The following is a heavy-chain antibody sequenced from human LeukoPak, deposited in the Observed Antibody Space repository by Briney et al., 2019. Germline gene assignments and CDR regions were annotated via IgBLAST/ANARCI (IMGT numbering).Heavy chain of an antibody. CDR3: ARNQPPEGPDY. J-gene: IGHJ4*02. CDR1: GYTFTSHG. D-gene: IGHD1-14*01. Sequence: GASVKVSCKASGYTFTSHGISWVRQAPGQGLEWVGWISAYNGITDYAQKLQGRVTMTTDTSTSTAYMELRSLISDDTAVYYCARNQPPEGPDYWGQGTLVTVSS. CDR2: ISAYNGIT. V-gene: IGHV1-18*01.